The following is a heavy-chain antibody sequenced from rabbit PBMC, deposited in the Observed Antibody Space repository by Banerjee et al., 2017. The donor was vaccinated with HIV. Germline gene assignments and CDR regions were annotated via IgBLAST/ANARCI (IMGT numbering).Heavy chain of an antibody. D-gene: IGHD4-1*01. CDR1: GIDFSSYYW. V-gene: IGHV1S40*01. CDR3: AIDLAGVIGWNFGL. CDR2: IGAGSSGGT. Sequence: QSLEESGGGLVKPGGTLTLTCKASGIDFSSYYWICWVRQAPGKGLEWIACIGAGSSGGTYFASLVNGRFTISKTSSTAVTLQMTSLTAADTATYFCAIDLAGVIGWNFGLWGQGTLVTVS. J-gene: IGHJ3*01.